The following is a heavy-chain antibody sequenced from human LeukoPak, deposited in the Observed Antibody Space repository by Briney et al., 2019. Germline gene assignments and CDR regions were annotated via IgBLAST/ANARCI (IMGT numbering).Heavy chain of an antibody. CDR3: ARDGGGGVFDY. CDR1: GFTFSSYS. D-gene: IGHD3-16*01. J-gene: IGHJ4*02. Sequence: GGSLRLSCEASGFTFSSYSMNWVRQAPGKGLEWVSYIISTSDTIYYADSVKGRFTISRDNAKNSLYLQMSSLRDEDTAVYYCARDGGGGVFDYWGQGTLVTVSS. CDR2: IISTSDTI. V-gene: IGHV3-48*02.